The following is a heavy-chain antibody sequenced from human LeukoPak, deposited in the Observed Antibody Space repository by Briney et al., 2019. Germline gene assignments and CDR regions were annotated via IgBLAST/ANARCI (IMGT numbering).Heavy chain of an antibody. J-gene: IGHJ6*02. D-gene: IGHD3-22*01. Sequence: GGSLRLSCAASGFTFSSYGMHWVRQAPGKGLEWVAVIWYDGSNKYYADSVKGRFTISRDNSKTTLYLQMNSLRAEDTAVYYCARDPNYYDSSGLIMYYYYGMDVWGQGTTVTVSS. CDR2: IWYDGSNK. V-gene: IGHV3-33*01. CDR3: ARDPNYYDSSGLIMYYYYGMDV. CDR1: GFTFSSYG.